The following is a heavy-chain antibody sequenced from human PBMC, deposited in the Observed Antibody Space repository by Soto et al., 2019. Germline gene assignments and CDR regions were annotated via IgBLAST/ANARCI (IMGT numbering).Heavy chain of an antibody. CDR1: GFTFSSYG. V-gene: IGHV3-30*03. CDR3: ARKSLAPRRGYYYGMDV. J-gene: IGHJ6*02. CDR2: ISYDGSNK. Sequence: PGGSLRLSCAASGFTFSSYGMHWVRQAPGKGLEWVAVISYDGSNKYYADSVKGRFTISRDNSKNTLYLQMNSLRAEDTAVYYCARKSLAPRRGYYYGMDVWGQGTTVTVSS. D-gene: IGHD3-16*02.